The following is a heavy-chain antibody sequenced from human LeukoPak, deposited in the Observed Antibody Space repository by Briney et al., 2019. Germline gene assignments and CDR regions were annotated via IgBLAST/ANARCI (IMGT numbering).Heavy chain of an antibody. CDR2: INSYSGDT. V-gene: IGHV1-2*02. CDR3: ARGGGTVFGVVND. Sequence: ASVKVSCKASGYTFSDFYMHWVRQAPGQGLEWVGWINSYSGDTNYAQKFQGRVTMTRDTSISTAHMELRSLRSDDTALYYCARGGGTVFGVVNDWGHGTLVTVSS. J-gene: IGHJ4*01. CDR1: GYTFSDFY. D-gene: IGHD3-3*01.